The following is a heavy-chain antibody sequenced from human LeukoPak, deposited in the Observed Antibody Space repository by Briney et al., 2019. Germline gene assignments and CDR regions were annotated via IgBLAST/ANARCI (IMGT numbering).Heavy chain of an antibody. V-gene: IGHV4-59*01. CDR1: GGSISSYY. D-gene: IGHD6-19*01. CDR2: IDYSGST. J-gene: IGHJ4*02. CDR3: ARGWSSGWYRNDY. Sequence: SETLSLTCTVFGGSISSYYWSWIRQPPGKRLEWIGYIDYSGSTTYNPSLKRRVTISVDTSKNQFSLKLSSVTAADTAVYYCARGWSSGWYRNDYWGQGTLVTVSS.